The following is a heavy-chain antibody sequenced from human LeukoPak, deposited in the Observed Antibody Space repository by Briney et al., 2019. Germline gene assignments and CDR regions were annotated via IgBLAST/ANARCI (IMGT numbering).Heavy chain of an antibody. J-gene: IGHJ4*02. V-gene: IGHV4-34*01. D-gene: IGHD2-15*01. CDR3: ARGGPLVYCSGGSCYSLDY. Sequence: SETLSLTCAVYGGSFSGYYWSWIRQPQGKGLEWIGEINHSGSTNYNPSLKSRVTISVDTSKNQFSLKLSSVTAAYTAVYYCARGGPLVYCSGGSCYSLDYWGQGTLVTVSS. CDR2: INHSGST. CDR1: GGSFSGYY.